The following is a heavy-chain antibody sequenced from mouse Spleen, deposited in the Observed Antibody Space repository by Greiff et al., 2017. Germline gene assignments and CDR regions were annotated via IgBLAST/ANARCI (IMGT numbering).Heavy chain of an antibody. Sequence: VKLQQPGAELVMPGASVKLSCKASGYTFTSYWMHWVKQRPGQGLEWIGEIDPSDSYTNYNQKFKGKATLTVDKSSSTAYMQLSSLTSEDSAVYYCARGSMDYWGQGTSVTVSS. CDR1: GYTFTSYW. CDR3: ARGSMDY. J-gene: IGHJ4*01. CDR2: IDPSDSYT. V-gene: IGHV1-69*01.